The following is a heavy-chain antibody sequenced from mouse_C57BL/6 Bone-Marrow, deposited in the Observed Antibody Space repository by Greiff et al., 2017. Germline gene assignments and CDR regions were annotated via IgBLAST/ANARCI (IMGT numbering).Heavy chain of an antibody. CDR3: AREDYYGSSWGFAY. CDR2: IYPGDGDT. J-gene: IGHJ3*01. Sequence: VQLQQSGPELVKPGASVKISCKASGYAFSSSWMNWVKQRPGKGLEWIGRIYPGDGDTNYNGKFKGKSTLTADKSSSTAYMQLSSLTSEDSAVYFVAREDYYGSSWGFAYWGQGTLVTVSA. D-gene: IGHD1-1*01. CDR1: GYAFSSSW. V-gene: IGHV1-82*01.